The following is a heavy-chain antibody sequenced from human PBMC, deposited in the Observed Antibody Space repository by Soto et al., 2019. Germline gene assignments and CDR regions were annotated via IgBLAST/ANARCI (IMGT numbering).Heavy chain of an antibody. CDR1: GFTFSNYW. CDR2: INSDGSVS. CDR3: ARGDCVGGTCYSLAGSFYYYMDV. V-gene: IGHV3-74*02. J-gene: IGHJ6*03. D-gene: IGHD2-15*01. Sequence: VQLVESGGGLVQPGGSLRLSCAASGFTFSNYWMYWVRQAPGKGLEWVSRINSDGSVSSYADSVKGRLTISRDNVKNTLYLQMDSLRAEETAVYYCARGDCVGGTCYSLAGSFYYYMDVWGKGTTVTVFS.